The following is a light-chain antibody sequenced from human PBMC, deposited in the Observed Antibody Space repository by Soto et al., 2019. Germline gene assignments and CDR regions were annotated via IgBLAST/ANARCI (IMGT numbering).Light chain of an antibody. J-gene: IGKJ1*01. CDR2: AAS. CDR1: QSVSSN. Sequence: DIEMTQSPSTLSVSPGDRVTLSCRASQSVSSNLAWYQQKPGQAPRLLIYAASTRPSGIPARFSGSGSGTEFTLTISSLQSEDFAIYYCQKYDSGRWTFGHGTKVEV. CDR3: QKYDSGRWT. V-gene: IGKV3-15*01.